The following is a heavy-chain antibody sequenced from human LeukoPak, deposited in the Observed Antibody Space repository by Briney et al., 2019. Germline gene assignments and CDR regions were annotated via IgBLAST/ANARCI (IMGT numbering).Heavy chain of an antibody. D-gene: IGHD6-19*01. CDR1: GFNFSSYW. CDR2: IKQGGSEK. J-gene: IGHJ4*02. CDR3: ARDRGWYDY. Sequence: GGSLRLSCADSGFNFSSYWMSWVRQAPGKGLEWVANIKQGGSEKYYVDSVKGRFTISRDNAKNSLYLQMNSLRVEDTAGYYCARDRGWYDYWGQGTLVTVSS. V-gene: IGHV3-7*03.